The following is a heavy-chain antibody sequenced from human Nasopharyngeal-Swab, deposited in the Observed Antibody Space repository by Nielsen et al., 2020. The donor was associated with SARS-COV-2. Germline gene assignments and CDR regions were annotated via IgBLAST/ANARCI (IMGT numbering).Heavy chain of an antibody. V-gene: IGHV3-23*01. CDR1: GFTFSSYA. CDR2: ISGSGGST. CDR3: AKGCYYYGSGSYYFDY. Sequence: GESLKISCAASGFTFSSYAMSWVRQAPGKGLEWVSAISGSGGSTYYADSVKGRFTISRDNSKNTLYLQMNSLRAEDTAVYYCAKGCYYYGSGSYYFDYWGQGTLVTVSS. J-gene: IGHJ4*02. D-gene: IGHD3-10*01.